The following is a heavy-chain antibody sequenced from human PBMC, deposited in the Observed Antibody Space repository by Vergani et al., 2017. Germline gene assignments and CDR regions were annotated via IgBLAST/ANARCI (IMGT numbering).Heavy chain of an antibody. CDR1: GFTLGDYA. CDR3: TRWVGGWGDYYYGMDV. V-gene: IGHV3-49*04. CDR2: IRSKIYGGTI. D-gene: IGHD6-19*01. J-gene: IGHJ6*02. Sequence: EVQLVESGGGLVQPGRSLRLSCTASGFTLGDYAMNWVRQAPGKGLEWLGFIRSKIYGGTIEYAASVKGRFTISRDDSKSIAYLQMNSLKTEDTDVYYCTRWVGGWGDYYYGMDVWGQGTTVTVSS.